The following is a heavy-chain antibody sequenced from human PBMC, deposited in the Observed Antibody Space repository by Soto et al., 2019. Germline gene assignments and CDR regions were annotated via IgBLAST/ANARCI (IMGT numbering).Heavy chain of an antibody. CDR1: GGTFSSYA. CDR2: IIPIFGTA. V-gene: IGHV1-69*13. CDR3: ARAAGVGATTNFAY. Sequence: SVKVSCKASGGTFSSYAISWVRQAPGQGLEWMGGIIPIFGTANYAQKFQGRATITADESTSTAYMELSSLRSEDTAVYYCARAAGVGATTNFAYWGQGPLVTVSS. D-gene: IGHD1-26*01. J-gene: IGHJ4*02.